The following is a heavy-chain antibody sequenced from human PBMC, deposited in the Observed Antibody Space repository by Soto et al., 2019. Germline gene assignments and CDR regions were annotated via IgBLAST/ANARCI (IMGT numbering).Heavy chain of an antibody. CDR1: GGTLNNYA. J-gene: IGHJ4*02. V-gene: IGHV1-69*13. D-gene: IGHD3-3*01. CDR2: ILPVSAPP. CDR3: ATDSKYDVSNSC. Sequence: SVKVSCKXSGGTLNNYAINWVRQAPGQGLEWMGGILPVSAPPDYAQKFQGRVSITADHSTSTVYMELSRLKSDDTAVYFCATDSKYDVSNSCWGQVTLVTVSS.